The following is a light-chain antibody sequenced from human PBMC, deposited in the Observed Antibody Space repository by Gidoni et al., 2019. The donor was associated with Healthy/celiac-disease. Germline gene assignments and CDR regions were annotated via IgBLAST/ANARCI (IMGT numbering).Light chain of an antibody. Sequence: NFMLTQPHSVSESAGKTVTISCTRSSGSIASNYVQWYQQRPGSVPTTVIYEDKQRPSGFPDRFSGSIDSSSNSASLTISGLKTEDEADYYCKSYNSSTNWVFGGGTKLTVL. CDR3: KSYNSSTNWV. CDR2: EDK. CDR1: SGSIASNY. V-gene: IGLV6-57*04. J-gene: IGLJ3*02.